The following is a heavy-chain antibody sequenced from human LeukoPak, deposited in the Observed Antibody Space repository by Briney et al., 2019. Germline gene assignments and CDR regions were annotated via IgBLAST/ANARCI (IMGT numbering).Heavy chain of an antibody. CDR2: IRSKAYGGTT. CDR1: GFTFGDHA. V-gene: IGHV3-49*04. D-gene: IGHD5-18*01. Sequence: PGGSLRLSCTASGFTFGDHAMSWVRQAPGKGLECVGFIRSKAYGGTTEYAASVKGRFIISRDDSKSIAYLQMNSLKTEDTAVYYCTRGPIQVWLYYGMDVWGQGTTVIVSS. CDR3: TRGPIQVWLYYGMDV. J-gene: IGHJ6*02.